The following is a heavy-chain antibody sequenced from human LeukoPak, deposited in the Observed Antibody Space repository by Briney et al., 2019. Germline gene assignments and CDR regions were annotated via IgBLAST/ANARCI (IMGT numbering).Heavy chain of an antibody. J-gene: IGHJ4*02. CDR3: ARGQSGYYPLDY. Sequence: PSETLSLTCTVSGDSFRTGYYWTWIRQPPGKGLEWIGYIYYSGTTYYNPSLKSRLTMSVDTSKNQFSLKVSSVTDADTAVYYCARGQSGYYPLDYWGQGILVTVSS. CDR2: IYYSGTT. D-gene: IGHD3-22*01. V-gene: IGHV4-31*03. CDR1: GDSFRTGYY.